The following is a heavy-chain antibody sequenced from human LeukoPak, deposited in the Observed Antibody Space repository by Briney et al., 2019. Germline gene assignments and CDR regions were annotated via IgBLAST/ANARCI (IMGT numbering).Heavy chain of an antibody. Sequence: SVKVSCTASGGTFASDAISWVRKAPGQGLEWMGGIIPMMETADYGERFKDRVTITTDEATSTAYMELSSLRSEDTAVYYCASGIDEWLMRYWGQGTLVTVSS. J-gene: IGHJ4*02. D-gene: IGHD3-3*01. CDR2: IIPMMETA. CDR3: ASGIDEWLMRY. V-gene: IGHV1-69*05. CDR1: GGTFASDA.